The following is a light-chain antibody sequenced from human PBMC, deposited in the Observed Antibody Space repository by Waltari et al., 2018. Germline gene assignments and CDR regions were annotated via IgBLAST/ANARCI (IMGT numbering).Light chain of an antibody. CDR1: QSVSTS. V-gene: IGKV3-11*01. CDR3: QRRSNSPPWT. CDR2: DAS. J-gene: IGKJ1*01. Sequence: EIVLTQSPVTLSLSPGERATLSCRASQSVSTSLAWYQHRPGQAPRLLIYDASTRATGIPARFSGSGSGTDFTLTISNLEPEDFAVYYCQRRSNSPPWTFGQGTTVEVK.